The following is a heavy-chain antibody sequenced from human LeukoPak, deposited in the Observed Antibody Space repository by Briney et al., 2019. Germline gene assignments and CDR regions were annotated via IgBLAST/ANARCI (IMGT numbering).Heavy chain of an antibody. CDR1: GFTFNSFA. CDR2: ISGSDGSS. Sequence: GSLRLSCAASGFTFNSFAMNWVRQAPEKGLEWVSSISGSDGSSHYADFVKGRFTISRDNSKNTLHLQMNSLRAEDTAVYYCAKSLGVGGYTRYKGFDQWGQGTLVTVSS. D-gene: IGHD3-16*02. J-gene: IGHJ4*02. V-gene: IGHV3-23*01. CDR3: AKSLGVGGYTRYKGFDQ.